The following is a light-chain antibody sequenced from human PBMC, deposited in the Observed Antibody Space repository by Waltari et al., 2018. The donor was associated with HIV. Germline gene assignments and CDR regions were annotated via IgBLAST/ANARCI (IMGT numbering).Light chain of an antibody. Sequence: SSELAQDPAVSVALGQPVRITCQGDSVRSYSASWYQQKPGQAPGLVVYGENNRPSGIPDRFAGSSSGNTASLTIAGAQAEDEADYYCNSRDSSGHWFFGGGTKVTVL. V-gene: IGLV3-19*01. CDR3: NSRDSSGHWF. J-gene: IGLJ3*02. CDR1: SVRSYS. CDR2: GEN.